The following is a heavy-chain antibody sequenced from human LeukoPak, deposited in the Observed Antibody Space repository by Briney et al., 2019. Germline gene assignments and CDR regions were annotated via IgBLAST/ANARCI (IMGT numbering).Heavy chain of an antibody. CDR2: IYYSGST. Sequence: NPSETLSLTCTVSGGSISSYYWSWIRQPPGKGLEWIGYIYYSGSTNYNPSLKSRVTISVDTSKNQFSLKLSSVTAADTAVYYCAREYGGYSSTLFDYWGQGTLVTVSS. J-gene: IGHJ4*02. CDR1: GGSISSYY. D-gene: IGHD6-13*01. CDR3: AREYGGYSSTLFDY. V-gene: IGHV4-59*12.